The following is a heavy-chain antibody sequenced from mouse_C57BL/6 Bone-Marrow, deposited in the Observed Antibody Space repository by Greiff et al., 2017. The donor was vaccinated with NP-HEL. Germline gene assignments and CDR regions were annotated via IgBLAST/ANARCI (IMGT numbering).Heavy chain of an antibody. D-gene: IGHD1-1*01. J-gene: IGHJ3*01. CDR2: ISSGGSYT. CDR3: ARPSYYGSSSWFAY. V-gene: IGHV5-6*01. Sequence: EVKLMESGGDLVKPGGSLKLSCAASGFTFSSYGMSWVRQTPDKRLEWVATISSGGSYTYYPDSVKGRFTISRDNAKNTLYLQMSSLKSEDTAMYYCARPSYYGSSSWFAYWGQGTLVTVSA. CDR1: GFTFSSYG.